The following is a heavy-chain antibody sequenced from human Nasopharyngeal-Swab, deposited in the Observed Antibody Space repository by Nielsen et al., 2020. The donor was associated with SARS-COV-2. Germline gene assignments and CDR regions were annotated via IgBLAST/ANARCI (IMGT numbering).Heavy chain of an antibody. Sequence: WIRQPPGKGLEWVDRIKSKTDGGTTDYAAPVKGRFTISRDDSKSTLYLQMNSLKTEDTAVYYCTTGRYSSGWRGKTYYFDYWGQGTLVTVSS. D-gene: IGHD6-19*01. J-gene: IGHJ4*02. CDR3: TTGRYSSGWRGKTYYFDY. CDR2: IKSKTDGGTT. V-gene: IGHV3-15*01.